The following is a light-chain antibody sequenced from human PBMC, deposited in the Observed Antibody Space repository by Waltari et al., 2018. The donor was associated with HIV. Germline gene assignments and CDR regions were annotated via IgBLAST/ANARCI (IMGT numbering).Light chain of an antibody. CDR1: SGSVASRF. Sequence: NFMLTQPHSVSGSPGKTVTISCTRSSGSVASRFVQWYQQRPDSAPNIIIFEDNQRPPGVPDRFSGSIDTSSNSASLAISRLRAEDEADYYCQSSDGTSQVFGGGTKLTVL. V-gene: IGLV6-57*03. CDR3: QSSDGTSQV. J-gene: IGLJ3*02. CDR2: EDN.